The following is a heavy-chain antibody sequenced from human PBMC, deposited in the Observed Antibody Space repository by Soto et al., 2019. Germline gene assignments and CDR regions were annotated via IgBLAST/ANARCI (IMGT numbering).Heavy chain of an antibody. D-gene: IGHD3-22*01. V-gene: IGHV1-2*02. Sequence: RASVKVSCKASGYTFTDYYMHWVRQAPGQGLEWMGWINPNSGGTNYAQKFQGRVTMTWDTSISTAYMELSRLRSDDTALYYCARDYYGSSGYPDYWGQGTLVTVSS. J-gene: IGHJ4*02. CDR3: ARDYYGSSGYPDY. CDR1: GYTFTDYY. CDR2: INPNSGGT.